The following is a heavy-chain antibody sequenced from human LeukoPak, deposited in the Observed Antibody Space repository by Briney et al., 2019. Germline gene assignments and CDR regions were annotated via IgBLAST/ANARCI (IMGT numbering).Heavy chain of an antibody. D-gene: IGHD6-13*01. CDR1: GFTFSSYY. Sequence: GGSLRLSCAASGFTFSSYYMSWVRQAPGAGLEWVSAVGGSGTGTYYADSVKGRFTISGDNSKNTLYLQMNSVRAEDTAVYYCVKDETGSSWYNWGQGTLVTVSS. CDR3: VKDETGSSWYN. CDR2: VGGSGTGT. J-gene: IGHJ4*02. V-gene: IGHV3-23*01.